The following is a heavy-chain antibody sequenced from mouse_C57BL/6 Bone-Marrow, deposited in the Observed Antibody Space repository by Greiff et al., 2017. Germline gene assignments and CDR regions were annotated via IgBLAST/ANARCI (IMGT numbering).Heavy chain of an antibody. J-gene: IGHJ4*01. Sequence: VQLQQSGPELVKPGASVKISCKASGYSFTDYNMNWVKQSNGKSLEWIGVINPNYGTTSYNQKFKGKAPLTVDQSSSTAYMQLNSLTSEDSAVYYCLSRGPPEDYAMDYWGQGTSVTVSS. CDR3: LSRGPPEDYAMDY. CDR2: INPNYGTT. CDR1: GYSFTDYN. V-gene: IGHV1-39*01.